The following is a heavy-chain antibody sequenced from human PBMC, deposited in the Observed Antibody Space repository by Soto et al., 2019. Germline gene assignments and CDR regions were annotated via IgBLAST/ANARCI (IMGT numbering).Heavy chain of an antibody. J-gene: IGHJ5*02. CDR2: IYYSGST. CDR3: GVLAAGYCSGGSCYSNWFDP. Sequence: SETLSLTCTVSGGSISSSSYYWGWIRQPPGKGLEWIGGIYYSGSTYYNPSLKSRVTISVDTSKNQFSLKLSSVTAADTAVYYCGVLAAGYCSGGSCYSNWFDPWGQGTLVTVSS. D-gene: IGHD2-15*01. CDR1: GGSISSSSYY. V-gene: IGHV4-39*01.